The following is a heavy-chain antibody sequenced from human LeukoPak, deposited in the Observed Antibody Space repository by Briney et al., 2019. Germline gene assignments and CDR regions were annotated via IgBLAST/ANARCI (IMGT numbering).Heavy chain of an antibody. J-gene: IGHJ4*02. V-gene: IGHV3-53*05. D-gene: IGHD4-11*01. CDR2: IYSGGST. Sequence: GGSLRLSCAAPGFTVSSNYMSWVRQAPGKGLEWVSVIYSGGSTYYADSVKGRFTISRDNSKNTLYLQMNSLRAEDTAVYYCAKGLQPLYFDYWGQGTLVTVSS. CDR3: AKGLQPLYFDY. CDR1: GFTVSSNY.